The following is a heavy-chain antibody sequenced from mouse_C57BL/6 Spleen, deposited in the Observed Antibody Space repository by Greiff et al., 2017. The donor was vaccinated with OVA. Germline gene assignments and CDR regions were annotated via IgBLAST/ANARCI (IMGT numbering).Heavy chain of an antibody. CDR3: ASYYYGSGAWFAY. CDR1: GFTFSSYG. CDR2: ISSGGSYT. V-gene: IGHV5-6*01. Sequence: EVMLVESGGDLVKPGGSLKLSCAASGFTFSSYGMSWVRQTPDKRLEWVATISSGGSYTYYPDSVKGRFTISRDNAKNTLYLHMSSLKSEDTAMYYGASYYYGSGAWFAYWGQGTLVTVSA. J-gene: IGHJ3*01. D-gene: IGHD1-1*01.